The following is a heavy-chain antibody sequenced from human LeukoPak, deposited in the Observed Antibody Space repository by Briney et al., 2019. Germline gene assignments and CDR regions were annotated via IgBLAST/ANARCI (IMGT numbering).Heavy chain of an antibody. CDR3: ARDIAYYYDSSGYPDGWFDP. D-gene: IGHD3-22*01. V-gene: IGHV1-69*13. J-gene: IGHJ5*02. CDR2: IIPIFGTA. Sequence: GASVKVSCKASGGTFSSYAISWVRQAPGQGLEWMGGIIPIFGTATYAQKFQGRVTVTADESTSTAYMELSSLRSEDTAVYYCARDIAYYYDSSGYPDGWFDPWGQGTLVTVSS. CDR1: GGTFSSYA.